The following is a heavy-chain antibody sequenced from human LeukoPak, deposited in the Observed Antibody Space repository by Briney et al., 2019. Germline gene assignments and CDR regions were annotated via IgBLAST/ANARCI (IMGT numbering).Heavy chain of an antibody. D-gene: IGHD6-19*01. CDR2: ISINGGST. J-gene: IGHJ4*02. CDR1: GFTFSSYS. CDR3: VKGSGSVDY. V-gene: IGHV3-64D*09. Sequence: PGGSLRLSCSASGFTFSSYSMHWVRQAPGKGLEYVSAISINGGSTNYADSVKGRFTISRDNSKNTLYLQMSSLRAEDTAVYYFVKGSGSVDYWGQGTLVTVSS.